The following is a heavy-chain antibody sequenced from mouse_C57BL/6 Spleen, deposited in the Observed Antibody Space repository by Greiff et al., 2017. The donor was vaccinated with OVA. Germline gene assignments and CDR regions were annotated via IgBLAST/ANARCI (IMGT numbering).Heavy chain of an antibody. D-gene: IGHD1-1*01. Sequence: VQLQQSGAELVRPGTSVKVSCKASGYAFTNYLIEWVKQRPGQGLEWIGVINPGSGGTNYNEKFKGKATLTADKSSSTAYMQLSSLTSEDSAVYFCAIYYGRAYWYFDVWGTGTTVTVSS. CDR1: GYAFTNYL. CDR3: AIYYGRAYWYFDV. V-gene: IGHV1-54*01. CDR2: INPGSGGT. J-gene: IGHJ1*03.